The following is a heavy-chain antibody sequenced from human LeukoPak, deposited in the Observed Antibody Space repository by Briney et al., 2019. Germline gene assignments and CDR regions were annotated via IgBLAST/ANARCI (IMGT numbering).Heavy chain of an antibody. J-gene: IGHJ2*01. CDR1: GFTFNTYW. CDR2: VKEDGRET. Sequence: GGSLRLACVGSGFTFNTYWIHSVRQAPGKGLVWVSRVKEDGRETNYADSVKGRFTLSRDNAKHTVYLQINNLRAEDTAVYHCASAKPADFDLWGRGTLVTVSS. V-gene: IGHV3-74*01. CDR3: ASAKPADFDL.